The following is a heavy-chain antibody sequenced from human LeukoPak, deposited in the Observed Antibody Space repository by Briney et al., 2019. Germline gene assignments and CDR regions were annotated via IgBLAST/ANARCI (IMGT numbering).Heavy chain of an antibody. J-gene: IGHJ4*02. V-gene: IGHV3-30*18. CDR3: AKEYDY. Sequence: GGSLRLSCAASGFTFSSYGMHWVRQAPGKGLEWVAVISYDGSNKYYADSVKGRFTISRDNSKNTVYLQMNSLRPEDTAVYYCAKEYDYWGQGTLVTVSS. CDR2: ISYDGSNK. CDR1: GFTFSSYG.